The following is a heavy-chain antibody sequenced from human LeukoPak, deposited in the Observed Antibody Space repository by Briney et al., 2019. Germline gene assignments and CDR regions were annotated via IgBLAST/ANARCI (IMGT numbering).Heavy chain of an antibody. Sequence: PGGSLRLSCVASGFIVSNSYMSWVRQAPGKGLEWVSVIYSGGSTDYADSVKGRFIISRDNSKNTLYVQMNSLRAEDTAVYYCARGYGNYGRAFDIWGQGTLVTVSS. CDR3: ARGYGNYGRAFDI. CDR1: GFIVSNSY. D-gene: IGHD4-17*01. J-gene: IGHJ3*02. V-gene: IGHV3-66*01. CDR2: IYSGGST.